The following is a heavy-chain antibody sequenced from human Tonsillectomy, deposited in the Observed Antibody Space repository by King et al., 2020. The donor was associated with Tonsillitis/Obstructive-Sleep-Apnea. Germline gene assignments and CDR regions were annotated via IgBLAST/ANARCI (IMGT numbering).Heavy chain of an antibody. CDR3: AHCRSGLAVFGLVEAFDF. Sequence: ITLKESGPTLVKPTQTLTLTCTFSGFSLTTTGVGVAWIRQPPGKALEWLALIYWDDDARYSSSLKSRLSITKDTSKNQVVLTLTNMDPVDTGTYYCAHCRSGLAVFGLVEAFDFWGQGTMVTVSS. CDR1: GFSLTTTGVG. V-gene: IGHV2-5*02. D-gene: IGHD3/OR15-3a*01. J-gene: IGHJ3*01. CDR2: IYWDDDA.